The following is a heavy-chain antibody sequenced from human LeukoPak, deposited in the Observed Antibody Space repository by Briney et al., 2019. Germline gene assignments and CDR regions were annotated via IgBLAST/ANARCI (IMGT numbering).Heavy chain of an antibody. V-gene: IGHV3-21*01. J-gene: IGHJ4*02. CDR3: ARESFSGWYDDD. CDR2: ISSSSTYI. CDR1: GFTFSSYS. Sequence: GGSLRLSCAASGFTFSSYSMNWVRQAPVKGLEWVSSISSSSTYIYYADSVKGRFAISRDNAKNSLYLQMNSLRGEDTAVYYCARESFSGWYDDDWGKGTLVTVSS. D-gene: IGHD6-19*01.